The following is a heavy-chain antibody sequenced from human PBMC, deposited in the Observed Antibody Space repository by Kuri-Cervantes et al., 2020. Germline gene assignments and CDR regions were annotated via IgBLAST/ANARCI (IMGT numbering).Heavy chain of an antibody. CDR2: IWYDGSNK. V-gene: IGHV3-33*01. CDR1: GFTFSSYG. J-gene: IGHJ4*02. Sequence: GGSLRLSCAASGFTFSSYGMHWVRQAPGKGLEWVAVIWYDGSNKYYADSVKGRFTISRDNAKNSLYLQMNSLRDEDTAVYYCARDYGYYFDYWGQGTLVTVSS. CDR3: ARDYGYYFDY. D-gene: IGHD4-17*01.